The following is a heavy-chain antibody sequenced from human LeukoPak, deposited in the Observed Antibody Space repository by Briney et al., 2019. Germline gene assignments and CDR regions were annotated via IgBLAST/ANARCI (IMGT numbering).Heavy chain of an antibody. CDR3: ARARIAVAGSISDY. J-gene: IGHJ4*02. Sequence: GASVKVSCKASGYTFTSYGISWVRQAPGQGLEWMGWISAYNGNANYAQKLQGRVTMTTDTSTSTAYMELRSLRSDDTAVYYCARARIAVAGSISDYWGQGTLVTVSS. V-gene: IGHV1-18*01. CDR2: ISAYNGNA. CDR1: GYTFTSYG. D-gene: IGHD6-19*01.